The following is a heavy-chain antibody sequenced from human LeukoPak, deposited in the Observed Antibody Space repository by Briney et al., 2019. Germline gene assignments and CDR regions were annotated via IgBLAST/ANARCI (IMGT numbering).Heavy chain of an antibody. D-gene: IGHD6-25*01. Sequence: SETLSLTCAVYGGSFSGYYWSWIRQPPGKGLEWIGEINHSGSTNYNPSLKSRVTISVDTSKNQFSLKLSSVTAADTAVYYCARVAWTLSGLYYYYGMDVRGQGTTVTVSS. CDR2: INHSGST. CDR1: GGSFSGYY. CDR3: ARVAWTLSGLYYYYGMDV. J-gene: IGHJ6*02. V-gene: IGHV4-34*01.